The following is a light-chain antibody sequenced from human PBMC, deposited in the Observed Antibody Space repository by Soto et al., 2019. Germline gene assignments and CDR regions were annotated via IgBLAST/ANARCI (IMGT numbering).Light chain of an antibody. CDR3: SSYTSSSTYV. J-gene: IGLJ1*01. Sequence: QSVLTQPASVSGSPGQSITISCTGTSSDVGGYNYVSWSQQHPGKAPQLMIYEVSNRASGVSNRFSGSKSGNTASLTISGLQAEDEADYYCSSYTSSSTYVFGTGTKLTVL. CDR2: EVS. CDR1: SSDVGGYNY. V-gene: IGLV2-14*01.